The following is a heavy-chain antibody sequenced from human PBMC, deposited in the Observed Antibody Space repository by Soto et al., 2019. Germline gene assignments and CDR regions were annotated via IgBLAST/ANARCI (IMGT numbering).Heavy chain of an antibody. J-gene: IGHJ4*02. CDR3: ARALNVWSGYYHFDY. V-gene: IGHV1-2*04. D-gene: IGHD3-3*01. CDR1: GYTFTGYY. CDR2: INPNSGGT. Sequence: ASVKVSCKASGYTFTGYYMHWVRQAPGQGLEWMGWINPNSGGTNYAQRFQGWVTMTRDTSISTAYMELSRLRSDDTAVYYCARALNVWSGYYHFDYWGQGTLVTVSS.